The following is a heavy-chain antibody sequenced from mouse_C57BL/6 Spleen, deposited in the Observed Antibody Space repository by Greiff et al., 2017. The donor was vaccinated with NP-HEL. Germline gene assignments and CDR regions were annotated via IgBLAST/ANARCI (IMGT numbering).Heavy chain of an antibody. D-gene: IGHD2-2*01. CDR3: SRQDGYGYAMDY. J-gene: IGHJ4*01. Sequence: EVKLVESGGDLVKPGGSLKLSCAASGFTFSSYGMSWVRQTPDKRLEWVATISSGGSYTYYPDSVKGRFTISRDNAKNTLYLQMSSLKSEDTAMYYCSRQDGYGYAMDYWGQGTSVTVSS. CDR2: ISSGGSYT. V-gene: IGHV5-6*01. CDR1: GFTFSSYG.